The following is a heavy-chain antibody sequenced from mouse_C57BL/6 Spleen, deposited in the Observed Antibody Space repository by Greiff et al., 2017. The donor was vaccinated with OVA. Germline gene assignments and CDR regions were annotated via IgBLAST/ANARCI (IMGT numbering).Heavy chain of an antibody. CDR2: IYPGSGST. J-gene: IGHJ3*01. D-gene: IGHD2-12*01. CDR3: AREDYKRAWYAY. Sequence: QVQLQQPGVELVKPGASVKMSCKASGYTFTSYWITWVKQRPGQGLEWIGDIYPGSGSTNYNEKFKSKATLTVDTSSSTAYMQLSSLTSEDSAVYYCAREDYKRAWYAYWGKGTLVTVSA. V-gene: IGHV1-55*01. CDR1: GYTFTSYW.